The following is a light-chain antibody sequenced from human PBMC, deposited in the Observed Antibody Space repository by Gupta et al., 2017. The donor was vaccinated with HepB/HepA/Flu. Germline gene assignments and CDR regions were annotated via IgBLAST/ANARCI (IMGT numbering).Light chain of an antibody. J-gene: IGKJ2*01. CDR2: AAS. CDR3: QQSYSTLYT. Sequence: DIQMTHSPSSLSASVGDRVTITCRASQSISSYLNWYQQKPGKAPKLLIYAASNLQSGVPSRFSGSGSGTDFTLTISSLQPEDFATYYCQQSYSTLYTFGQGTKLEIK. V-gene: IGKV1-39*01. CDR1: QSISSY.